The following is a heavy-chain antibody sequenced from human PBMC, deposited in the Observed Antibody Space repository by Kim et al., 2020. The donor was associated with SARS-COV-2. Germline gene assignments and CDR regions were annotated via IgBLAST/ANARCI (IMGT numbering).Heavy chain of an antibody. J-gene: IGHJ6*02. D-gene: IGHD3-10*01. Sequence: GGSLRLSCAASGFTFSDYYMSWIRQAPGKGLEWVSYISSSGSTIYYADSVKGRFTISRDNAKNSLYLQMNSLRAEDTAVYYCARDSPNYYGSYYYYYYGMDVWGQGTTVTVSS. CDR2: ISSSGSTI. CDR1: GFTFSDYY. CDR3: ARDSPNYYGSYYYYYYGMDV. V-gene: IGHV3-11*04.